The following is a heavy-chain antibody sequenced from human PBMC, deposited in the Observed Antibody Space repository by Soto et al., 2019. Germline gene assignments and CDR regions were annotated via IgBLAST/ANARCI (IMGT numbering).Heavy chain of an antibody. J-gene: IGHJ4*02. CDR3: ARESPATSGIAAAGTFDY. Sequence: QVQLVQSGAEVKKPGSSVKVSCKASGGTFSSYTISWVRQAPGQGLEWMGRIIPSLGIANYAQKFQGRVTITADKSTSTAYMELSSLRSEDTAVYYWARESPATSGIAAAGTFDYWGQGTLVTVSS. CDR1: GGTFSSYT. CDR2: IIPSLGIA. D-gene: IGHD6-13*01. V-gene: IGHV1-69*02.